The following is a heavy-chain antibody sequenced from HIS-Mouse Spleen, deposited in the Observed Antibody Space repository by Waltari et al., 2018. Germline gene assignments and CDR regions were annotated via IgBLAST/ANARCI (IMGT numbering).Heavy chain of an antibody. CDR1: GFTFRSYS. J-gene: IGHJ3*02. D-gene: IGHD7-27*01. CDR2: ISSSSSYI. V-gene: IGHV3-21*01. CDR3: ARRLLTGDAFDI. Sequence: EVQLVQSGGGLVKPGGSLRLSCAASGFTFRSYSMNWVRQDPGKGLEWVSSISSSSSYIYYADSGKGRFTISRDNAKNSLYLQMNSLRAEDTAVYYCARRLLTGDAFDIWGQGTMVTVSS.